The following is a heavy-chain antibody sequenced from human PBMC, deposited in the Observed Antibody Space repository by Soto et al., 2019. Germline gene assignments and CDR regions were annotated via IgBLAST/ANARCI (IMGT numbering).Heavy chain of an antibody. V-gene: IGHV4-59*01. CDR3: ARTNTHDYGDYAESPDFDY. Sequence: NPSETLSLTCTVSGGSISSYYWSWIRQPPGKGLEWIGYIYYSGSTNYNPSLKSRVTISVDTSKNQFSLKLSSVTAADTAVYYCARTNTHDYGDYAESPDFDYWGQGTLVTVSS. CDR2: IYYSGST. CDR1: GGSISSYY. D-gene: IGHD4-17*01. J-gene: IGHJ4*02.